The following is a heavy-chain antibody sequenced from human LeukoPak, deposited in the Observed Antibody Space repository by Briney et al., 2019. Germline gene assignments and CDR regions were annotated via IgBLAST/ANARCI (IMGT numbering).Heavy chain of an antibody. CDR1: GGSFSGYY. J-gene: IGHJ6*02. V-gene: IGHV4-34*01. CDR3: ARGSHYYYYGMDV. Sequence: SETLSLTCAVYGGSFSGYYWSWIRQPPGKGLEWIGEINHSGSINYNPSLKSRVTISVDTSKNQFSLKLSSVTAADTAVYYCARGSHYYYYGMDVWGQGTTVTVSS. CDR2: INHSGSI.